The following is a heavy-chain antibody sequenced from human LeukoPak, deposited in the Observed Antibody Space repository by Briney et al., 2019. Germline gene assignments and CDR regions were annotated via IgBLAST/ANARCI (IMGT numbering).Heavy chain of an antibody. CDR3: ARSSGRYDSSGYSDY. CDR1: GFTVSSNY. D-gene: IGHD3-22*01. J-gene: IGHJ4*02. CDR2: IYSGGST. Sequence: PGGSLRLSCAASGFTVSSNYMSWVRQAPGKGLEWVSVIYSGGSTYYADSVKGRFTISRDNFKNTLYLQMNSLRAEDTAVYYCARSSGRYDSSGYSDYWGQGTLVTVSS. V-gene: IGHV3-53*01.